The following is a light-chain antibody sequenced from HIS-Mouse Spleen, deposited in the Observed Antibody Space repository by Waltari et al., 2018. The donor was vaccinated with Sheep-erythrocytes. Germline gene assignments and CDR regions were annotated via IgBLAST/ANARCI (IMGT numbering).Light chain of an antibody. CDR1: SSDVGGDNY. CDR2: EVS. J-gene: IGLJ3*02. Sequence: QSALPQPPSASGSPGQPVPISCPGPSSDVGGDNYVSWYQQHPGKAPKLMIYEVSKRPSGVPDRFSGSKSGNTASLTVSGLQAEDEADYYCSSYAGSNNWVFGGGTKLTVL. V-gene: IGLV2-8*01. CDR3: SSYAGSNNWV.